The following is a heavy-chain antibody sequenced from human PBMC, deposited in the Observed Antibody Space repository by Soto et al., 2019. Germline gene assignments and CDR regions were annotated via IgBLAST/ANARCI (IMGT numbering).Heavy chain of an antibody. V-gene: IGHV4-39*01. CDR1: GGSISSSSYY. Sequence: QLQLQESGPGLVKPSETLSLTCTVSGGSISSSSYYWGWIRQPPGKGLEWIGSIYYSGSTYYNPSLKSRVTISVDTSKNLFSLKLSSVTAADTAVYYCARHPSSRGDYYDSSGYPDYWGQGTLVTVSS. J-gene: IGHJ4*02. D-gene: IGHD3-22*01. CDR3: ARHPSSRGDYYDSSGYPDY. CDR2: IYYSGST.